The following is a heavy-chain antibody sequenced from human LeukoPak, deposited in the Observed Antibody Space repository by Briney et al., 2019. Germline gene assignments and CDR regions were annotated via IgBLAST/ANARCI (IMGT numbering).Heavy chain of an antibody. J-gene: IGHJ5*02. CDR3: ARAGGNWFDP. CDR1: GGSLSRDY. D-gene: IGHD3-10*01. CDR2: ISYSGST. V-gene: IGHV4-59*01. Sequence: KASETLSLTCTVSGGSLSRDYWSLIRQPPGKGLEWVGYISYSGSTNYNPSLKSRVTISVDTSKNQFSLRLSSVTAADTAVYYCARAGGNWFDPWGQGTLVTVSS.